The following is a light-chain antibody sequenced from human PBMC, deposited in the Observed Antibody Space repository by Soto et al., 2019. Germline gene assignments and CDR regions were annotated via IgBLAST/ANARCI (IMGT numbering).Light chain of an antibody. Sequence: ETVLTQSPGTLSLSPGERATLSCRASETVRSNLALYQQKPGQAPRLLIYATSTRATGIPARFIGNGSGTEFTLTISSLQSEDFAVYYCQQYNNWWTFGQGTNVDIK. V-gene: IGKV3D-15*01. CDR2: ATS. CDR1: ETVRSN. CDR3: QQYNNWWT. J-gene: IGKJ1*01.